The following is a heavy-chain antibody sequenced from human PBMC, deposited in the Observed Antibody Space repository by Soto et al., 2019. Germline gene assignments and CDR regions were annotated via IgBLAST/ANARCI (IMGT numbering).Heavy chain of an antibody. V-gene: IGHV1-18*01. CDR2: ISAYNGNT. D-gene: IGHD5-18*01. CDR1: GYTFTSYG. CDR3: ARDLRDTAVDYYYYYGMDV. J-gene: IGHJ6*02. Sequence: ASVKVSCKASGYTFTSYGISWVRQAPGQGLEWMGWISAYNGNTNYAQKLQGRVTMTTDTSTSTAYMELRSLRSDDTAVYYCARDLRDTAVDYYYYYGMDVWGQGTTVTVSS.